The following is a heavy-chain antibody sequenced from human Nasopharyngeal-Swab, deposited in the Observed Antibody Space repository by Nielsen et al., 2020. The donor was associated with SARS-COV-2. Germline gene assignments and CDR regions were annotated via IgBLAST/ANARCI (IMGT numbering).Heavy chain of an antibody. CDR2: INAGNGNT. Sequence: ASVKVSCKASGYTFTSYAMHWVRQAPGLRLEWMGWINAGNGNTKYSQKFQGRVTITRDTSASTAYMELSSLRSEDTAVYYCARDRVTMVRGGVRYYYYGMDVWGQGTTVTVSS. J-gene: IGHJ6*02. V-gene: IGHV1-3*01. CDR3: ARDRVTMVRGGVRYYYYGMDV. CDR1: GYTFTSYA. D-gene: IGHD3-10*01.